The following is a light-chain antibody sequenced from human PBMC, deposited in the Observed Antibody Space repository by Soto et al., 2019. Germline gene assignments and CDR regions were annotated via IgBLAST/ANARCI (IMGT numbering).Light chain of an antibody. Sequence: QSVLTQPPSASGTPGQRVTVSCSGSSSNIGSNTVNWYQQLPGTAPKLLIYNNTQWPSGVPDRFSGSKSGTSASLAISGLQSEDESDYFCAAWDDSLDVLVFGGGTKLTVL. J-gene: IGLJ2*01. V-gene: IGLV1-44*01. CDR1: SSNIGSNT. CDR2: NNT. CDR3: AAWDDSLDVLV.